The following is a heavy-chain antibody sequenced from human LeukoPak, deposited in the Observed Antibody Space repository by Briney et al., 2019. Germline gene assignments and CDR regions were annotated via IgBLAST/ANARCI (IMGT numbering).Heavy chain of an antibody. CDR3: ARESTPLRGAFDP. Sequence: GGSLRLSCAGSGFIFSQFWMQWVRQVPGKGLVWVSRINGDGSTTNYVDSVKGRFTISRDNAKNTLYLQMNSLRTEDTAVYYCARESTPLRGAFDPWGPGTLVTVSS. CDR1: GFIFSQFW. V-gene: IGHV3-74*01. J-gene: IGHJ5*02. CDR2: INGDGSTT. D-gene: IGHD5-24*01.